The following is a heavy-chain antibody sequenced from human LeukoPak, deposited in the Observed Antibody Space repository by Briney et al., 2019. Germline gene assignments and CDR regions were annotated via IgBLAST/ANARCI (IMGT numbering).Heavy chain of an antibody. CDR3: ARGRPTNLGGIY. CDR2: MNPDTGNT. CDR1: GYTFTSHH. V-gene: IGHV1-8*01. Sequence: ASVKVSCKAPGYTFTSHHINWVRQAAGQGLEWMGWMNPDTGNTVYAQKFQGRVTMTWDTSISTAYMESGSLRSEDTAVYYCARGRPTNLGGIYWGQGTLVTVSS. D-gene: IGHD7-27*01. J-gene: IGHJ4*02.